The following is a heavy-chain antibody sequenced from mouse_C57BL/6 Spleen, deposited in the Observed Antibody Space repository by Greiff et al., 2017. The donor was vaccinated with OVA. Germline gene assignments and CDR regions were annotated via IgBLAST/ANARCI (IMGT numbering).Heavy chain of an antibody. D-gene: IGHD2-3*01. CDR3: TKIYDGYYGAMDY. V-gene: IGHV14-4*01. J-gene: IGHJ4*01. CDR1: GFNIKDDY. Sequence: VQLQQSGAELVRPGASVKLSCTASGFNIKDDYMHWVKQRPEQGLEWIGWIDPENGDTEYASKFQGKATITADTSSNTAYLQLSSLTSEDTAVYYCTKIYDGYYGAMDYWGQGTSVTVSS. CDR2: IDPENGDT.